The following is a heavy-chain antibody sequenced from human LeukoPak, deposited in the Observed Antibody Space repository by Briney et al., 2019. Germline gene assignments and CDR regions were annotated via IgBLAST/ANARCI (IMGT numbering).Heavy chain of an antibody. D-gene: IGHD6-13*01. CDR1: GFTFSSCW. J-gene: IGHJ4*02. CDR3: AKGYSSSRHYFDY. V-gene: IGHV3-74*01. Sequence: GGSLRLSCAASGFTFSSCWMHWVRQAPGKGLVWVSRISSDGSTTSYADSMKGRFTISRDNSKNTLYLQMNCLRAEDTAVYYCAKGYSSSRHYFDYWGWGT. CDR2: ISSDGSTT.